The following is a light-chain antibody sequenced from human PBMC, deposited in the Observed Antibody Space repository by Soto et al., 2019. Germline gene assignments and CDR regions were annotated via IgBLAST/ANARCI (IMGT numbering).Light chain of an antibody. J-gene: IGKJ3*01. CDR2: AAS. CDR3: QQSYSTPRT. V-gene: IGKV1-39*01. CDR1: RSISSY. Sequence: DIQMTQSPSSLSASVGDRVTITCRASRSISSYLNWYQQKPGKAPKLLIYAASSLQSGVPSRFSGSGSGIDVTLTTSSRQPEDFATYYCQQSYSTPRTFGPGTKVDIK.